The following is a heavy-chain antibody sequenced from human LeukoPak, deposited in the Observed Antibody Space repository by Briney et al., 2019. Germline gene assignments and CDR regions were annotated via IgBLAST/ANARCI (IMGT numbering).Heavy chain of an antibody. J-gene: IGHJ4*02. CDR1: GYTFTSYD. Sequence: GASVKVSRKASGYTFTSYDINWVRQATGQGLEWMGWMNPNSGNTGYAQKFQGRVTITRNTSISTAYMELSSLRSEDTAVYYCARGGSGWELLRVWGQGTLVTVSS. CDR3: ARGGSGWELLRV. CDR2: MNPNSGNT. V-gene: IGHV1-8*01. D-gene: IGHD1-26*01.